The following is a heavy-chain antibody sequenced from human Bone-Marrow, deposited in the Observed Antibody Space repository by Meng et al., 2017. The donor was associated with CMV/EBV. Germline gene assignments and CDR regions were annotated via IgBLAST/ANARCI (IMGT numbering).Heavy chain of an antibody. J-gene: IGHJ4*02. CDR1: GFTFSTYA. Sequence: GESLKISCAASGFTFSTYAMSWVRQAPGKGLEWVSSISGSGDSTYYADSVKGRFTISRDNAKNSLYLQMNSLRAEDTAVYYCARPPTYCSSTSCCKTPVYWGQGKLVNVDS. D-gene: IGHD2-2*01. CDR3: ARPPTYCSSTSCCKTPVY. V-gene: IGHV3-23*01. CDR2: ISGSGDST.